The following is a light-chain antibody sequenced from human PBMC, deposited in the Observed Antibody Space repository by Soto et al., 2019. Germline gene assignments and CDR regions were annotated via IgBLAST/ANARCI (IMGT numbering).Light chain of an antibody. CDR3: QQTNTFLPHT. J-gene: IGKJ4*01. CDR2: GDS. CDR1: QGISNW. Sequence: DIQMTQSPSSVSASVGDRVTITCRASQGISNWLAWYQQQPGKAPKLLIYGDSSLQSGVPSRFSGGGAGTHFTLIISSLQREDFATYYCQQTNTFLPHTFSGGTKVEI. V-gene: IGKV1-12*01.